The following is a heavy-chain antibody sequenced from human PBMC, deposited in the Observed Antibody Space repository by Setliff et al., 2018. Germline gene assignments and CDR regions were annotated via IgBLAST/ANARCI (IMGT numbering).Heavy chain of an antibody. CDR3: ARHVGTRSRGYNYYYYFMDV. CDR1: GDSISDYH. CDR2: IYSSGRT. Sequence: SETLSLTCRVSGDSISDYHWSWIRQPPGQGLEWIGYIYSSGRTNYNPSLKSRVTMSVDTSRNQFSLHLISVTAADTAVYYCARHVGTRSRGYNYYYYFMDVWGKGTTVTVSS. D-gene: IGHD3-10*01. J-gene: IGHJ6*03. V-gene: IGHV4-59*08.